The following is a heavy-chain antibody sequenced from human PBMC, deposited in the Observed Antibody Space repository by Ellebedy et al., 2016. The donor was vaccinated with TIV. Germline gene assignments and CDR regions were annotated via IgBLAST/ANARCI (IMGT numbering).Heavy chain of an antibody. Sequence: GESLKISXAASGFTFSRYGMSWVRQAPGKGLEWVSAIHGSGDSAYYADSVKGRFTISKDNSKNTLYLQMNSLRGDDTAVYYCAATPYYDVLTGYYPDYWGQGTLVTVSS. J-gene: IGHJ4*02. CDR3: AATPYYDVLTGYYPDY. CDR1: GFTFSRYG. V-gene: IGHV3-23*01. D-gene: IGHD3-9*01. CDR2: IHGSGDSA.